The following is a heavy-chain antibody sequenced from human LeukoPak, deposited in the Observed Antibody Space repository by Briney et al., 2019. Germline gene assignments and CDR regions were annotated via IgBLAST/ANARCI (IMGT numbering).Heavy chain of an antibody. CDR2: LSWNSGLI. D-gene: IGHD3/OR15-3a*01. Sequence: GGSLRLSCAASGFTFDEYAMPWVRQTPGKGLEWVSGLSWNSGLIDYADSVKGRFTISRDDAKNSLYLQMNSLKPEDTAFYYCAKVGIFGLVTYYFDYWGQGTLVTVSS. V-gene: IGHV3-9*01. CDR1: GFTFDEYA. CDR3: AKVGIFGLVTYYFDY. J-gene: IGHJ4*02.